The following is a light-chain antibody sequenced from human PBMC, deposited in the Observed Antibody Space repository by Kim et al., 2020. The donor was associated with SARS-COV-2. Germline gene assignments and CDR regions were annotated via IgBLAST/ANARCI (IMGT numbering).Light chain of an antibody. CDR1: NIGSKN. V-gene: IGLV3-9*01. Sequence: SYELTQPLSVSVALGQTARITCGGNNIGSKNVHWYQQKPGQAPVLVIYRDSNRPSGIPERFSGSNSGNTATLTISRAQAGDEADYYCHVWDSSTAEVVFG. J-gene: IGLJ2*01. CDR2: RDS. CDR3: HVWDSSTAEVV.